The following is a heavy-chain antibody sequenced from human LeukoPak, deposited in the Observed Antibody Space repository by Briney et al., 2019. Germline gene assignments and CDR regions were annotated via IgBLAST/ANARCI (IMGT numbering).Heavy chain of an antibody. J-gene: IGHJ4*02. CDR3: ASPWGYGSGI. V-gene: IGHV4-4*02. Sequence: SGTLSLTCAVSGGSVSHSNWWTWVRQSPGKGLEWIGEVHPSEGTNYNPSLKGRVTISVDTSKKQFSLKLSSVTAADTAMYYCASPWGYGSGIWGQGTLVTVSS. CDR2: VHPSEGT. CDR1: GGSVSHSNW. D-gene: IGHD3-10*01.